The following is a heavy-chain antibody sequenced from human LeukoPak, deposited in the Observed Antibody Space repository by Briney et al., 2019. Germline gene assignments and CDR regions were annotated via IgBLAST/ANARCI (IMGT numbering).Heavy chain of an antibody. Sequence: PGGSLRLSCAASGFTVSNNYMSWVRQAPGKGLEWVSLIYSGGSTSYADSVKGRFTISRDNSKNSVYLQMDSLRVEDTAMYYCAKDVDTVMDWANDAFDVWGQGTMVIVSS. J-gene: IGHJ3*01. CDR3: AKDVDTVMDWANDAFDV. CDR1: GFTVSNNY. CDR2: IYSGGST. V-gene: IGHV3-66*01. D-gene: IGHD5-18*01.